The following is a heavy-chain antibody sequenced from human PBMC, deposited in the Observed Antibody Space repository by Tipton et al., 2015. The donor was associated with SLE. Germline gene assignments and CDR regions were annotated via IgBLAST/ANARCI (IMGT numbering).Heavy chain of an antibody. CDR1: GGSISSHY. Sequence: TLSLTCTVSGGSISSHYWSWIRQPPGKGLAWIGYIYYSGSTNYNPSLKSRVTISVDTSKNQFSLKLSSVTAADTAVYYCARDSSGWYDYWGQGTLVTVSS. D-gene: IGHD6-19*01. CDR3: ARDSSGWYDY. J-gene: IGHJ4*02. CDR2: IYYSGST. V-gene: IGHV4-59*11.